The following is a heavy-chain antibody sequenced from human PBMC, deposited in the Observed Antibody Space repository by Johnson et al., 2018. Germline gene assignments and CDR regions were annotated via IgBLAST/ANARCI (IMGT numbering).Heavy chain of an antibody. CDR1: GNIFTRYY. Sequence: QVQLVQSGAEVKKPGASVQVSCKASGNIFTRYYIHWVRQAHGQGLEWMGIINPSGGNTAYAQKFQGRVTLPRDTSTTTIYMELSSLRFEDTAVYYCARDLVGHTNYYGMDVWGQGTTVTVSS. J-gene: IGHJ6*02. V-gene: IGHV1-46*01. CDR3: ARDLVGHTNYYGMDV. D-gene: IGHD1-26*01. CDR2: INPSGGNT.